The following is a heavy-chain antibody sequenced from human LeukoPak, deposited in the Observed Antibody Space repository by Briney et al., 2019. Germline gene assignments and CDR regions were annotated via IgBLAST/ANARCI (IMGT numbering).Heavy chain of an antibody. J-gene: IGHJ4*02. CDR3: ARVGQYYDFWSGFDF. CDR1: GFTFSAYA. D-gene: IGHD3-3*01. CDR2: IRGNGGGT. Sequence: GASLRLSCAASGFTFSAYAMTWVRQARGKGLEWVSIIRGNGGGTYYADSVKGRFNIFRDNSENTLYLQMNSLRVDDTAVYYCARVGQYYDFWSGFDFWGQGALVIVSS. V-gene: IGHV3-23*01.